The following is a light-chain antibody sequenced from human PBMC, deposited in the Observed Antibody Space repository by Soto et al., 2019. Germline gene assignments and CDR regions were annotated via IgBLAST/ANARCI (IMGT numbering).Light chain of an antibody. Sequence: QSLLTQPASVSGSPGQSITISCTGTSSDVGSYNLVSWYQQHPGKAPKLMIYEGSKRPSGVSNRFSGSKSGNSASLTISGLQAEDEADYYCCSYAGSRTWVFGGGTKLTVL. CDR2: EGS. CDR1: SSDVGSYNL. CDR3: CSYAGSRTWV. V-gene: IGLV2-23*01. J-gene: IGLJ3*02.